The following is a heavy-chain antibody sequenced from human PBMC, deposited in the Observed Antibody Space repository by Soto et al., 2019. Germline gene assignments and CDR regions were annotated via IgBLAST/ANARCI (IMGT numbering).Heavy chain of an antibody. Sequence: QVQLVQSGAEVKKPGASVKLSCKASGYTFTTYGITWVRQAPGQGLEWMGWMSAYNGNTNYVQKFQGRVTMTRDTSTSTAYMELRSLRSDDTAVYYCARVSSRKTIFGVPKCYFDYWGQGTLVIVSS. CDR2: MSAYNGNT. V-gene: IGHV1-18*01. D-gene: IGHD3-3*01. CDR1: GYTFTTYG. J-gene: IGHJ4*02. CDR3: ARVSSRKTIFGVPKCYFDY.